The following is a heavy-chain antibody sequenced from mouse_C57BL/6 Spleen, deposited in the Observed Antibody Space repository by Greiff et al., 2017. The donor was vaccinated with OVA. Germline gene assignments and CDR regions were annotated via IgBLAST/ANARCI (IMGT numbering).Heavy chain of an antibody. CDR1: GYTFTSYW. CDR3: ARGQLRLRRYFDY. CDR2: IDPSDSYT. Sequence: VQLQQPGAELVKPGASVKLSCKASGYTFTSYWMQWVKQRPGQGLEWIGEIDPSDSYTNYNQKFKGKATLTVDTSSSTAYMQLSSLTSEDSAVYYCARGQLRLRRYFDYWGQGTTLTVSS. V-gene: IGHV1-50*01. J-gene: IGHJ2*01. D-gene: IGHD3-2*02.